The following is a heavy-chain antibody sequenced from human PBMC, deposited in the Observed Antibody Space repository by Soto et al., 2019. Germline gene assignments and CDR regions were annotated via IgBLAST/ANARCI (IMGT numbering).Heavy chain of an antibody. CDR3: ARDPDYDFWGHFAY. D-gene: IGHD3-3*01. Sequence: QVQLVESGGDVVQPGRSLRLSCAASGFTFSSYAMHWVRQAPGKGLEWVAVISYDGSNKYYADSVKGRFTISRDNSKNTLYLQMNSLRAEDTAVYYCARDPDYDFWGHFAYWGQGTLVTVSS. CDR2: ISYDGSNK. J-gene: IGHJ4*02. CDR1: GFTFSSYA. V-gene: IGHV3-30-3*01.